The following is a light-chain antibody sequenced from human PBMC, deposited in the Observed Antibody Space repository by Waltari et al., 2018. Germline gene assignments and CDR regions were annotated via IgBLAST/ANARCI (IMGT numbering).Light chain of an antibody. CDR3: QQYYDYPWT. V-gene: IGKV1-8*01. CDR2: AAS. CDR1: QGLSSY. J-gene: IGKJ1*01. Sequence: AIRMTQSPSSLSASTGDRVIITCRASQGLSSYLAWYQQKPGKAPKLLIYAASTLQTGVPSRFNGSESETDFTLTISCLQSEDFATYYCQQYYDYPWTFGQVTKVEIK.